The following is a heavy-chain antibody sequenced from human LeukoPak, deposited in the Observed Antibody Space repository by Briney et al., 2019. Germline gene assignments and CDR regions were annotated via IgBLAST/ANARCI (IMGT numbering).Heavy chain of an antibody. Sequence: GGSLRLSCAASGFTFSSYGMSWVRQAPGKGLEWVSAISGSGGSTYYADSVKGRFTVSRDNSKNTLYLQMNSLRAEDTALYYCARRGMITFGGLYYFDYWGQGTLVTVSS. CDR1: GFTFSSYG. V-gene: IGHV3-23*01. CDR2: ISGSGGST. J-gene: IGHJ4*02. D-gene: IGHD3-16*01. CDR3: ARRGMITFGGLYYFDY.